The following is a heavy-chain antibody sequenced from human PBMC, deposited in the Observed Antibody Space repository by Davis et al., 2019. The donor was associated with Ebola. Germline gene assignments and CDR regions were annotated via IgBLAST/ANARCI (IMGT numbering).Heavy chain of an antibody. V-gene: IGHV1-69*02. Sequence: SVKVSCKASGGTFSSYTISWVRQAPGQGLEWMGRIIPILGIANYAQKFQGRVTITADKSTRTAYMELWSLRSDDTAVYYCARSMGSSWYDFHYFFGMDVWGQGTTVTVSS. J-gene: IGHJ6*02. CDR1: GGTFSSYT. CDR3: ARSMGSSWYDFHYFFGMDV. D-gene: IGHD6-13*01. CDR2: IIPILGIA.